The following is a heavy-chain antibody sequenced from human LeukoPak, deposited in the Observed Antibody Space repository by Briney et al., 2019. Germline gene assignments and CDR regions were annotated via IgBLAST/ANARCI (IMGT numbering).Heavy chain of an antibody. CDR1: EPIFSTYS. CDR3: ARDPSWVREKGYFQH. Sequence: GGSLRLSCVASEPIFSTYSMHWVRQAPGKGLEWVAGISYDGDNKYYTDSVKGRFTISRDNSKNTLILQMNSLKPEDSAVYYCARDPSWVREKGYFQHWGQGTLVSVSS. CDR2: ISYDGDNK. V-gene: IGHV3-30-3*01. J-gene: IGHJ1*01. D-gene: IGHD1-26*01.